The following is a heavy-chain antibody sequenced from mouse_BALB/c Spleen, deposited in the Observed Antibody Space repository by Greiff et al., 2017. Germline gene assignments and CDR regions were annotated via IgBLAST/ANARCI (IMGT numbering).Heavy chain of an antibody. V-gene: IGHV3-8*02. CDR3: ARYNYRYDGVYFDY. CDR2: ISYSGST. Sequence: EVKLMESGPSLVKPSQTLSLTCSVTGDSITSGYWNWIRKFPGNKLEYMGYISYSGSTYYNPSLKSRISITRDTSKNQYYLQLNSVTTEDTATYYCARYNYRYDGVYFDYWGQGTTLTVSS. D-gene: IGHD2-14*01. J-gene: IGHJ2*01. CDR1: GDSITSGY.